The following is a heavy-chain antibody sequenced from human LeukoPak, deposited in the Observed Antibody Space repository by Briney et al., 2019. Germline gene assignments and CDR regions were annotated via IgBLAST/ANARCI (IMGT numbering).Heavy chain of an antibody. J-gene: IGHJ6*03. CDR3: ARVLRYCSGGNCYSGGLGYMDV. CDR1: GFTFSSYT. V-gene: IGHV3-21*04. Sequence: GGSLRLSCAASGFTFSSYTMNWVRQAPGKGPEWVSSITSSSSYIYYADSVKGRFTISRDNAKNSLFLQMNSLRAEDTAVYYCARVLRYCSGGNCYSGGLGYMDVWGKGTTVTISS. D-gene: IGHD2-15*01. CDR2: ITSSSSYI.